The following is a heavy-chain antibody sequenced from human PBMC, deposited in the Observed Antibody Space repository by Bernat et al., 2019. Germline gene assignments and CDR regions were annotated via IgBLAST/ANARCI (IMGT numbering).Heavy chain of an antibody. CDR3: AKDRRVVTGVGRQNFDH. J-gene: IGHJ4*02. CDR2: ISGSGDST. Sequence: EVQLLESGGGLVQPGGSLRLSCAASGFTFSNYAMSWVRQAPGKGLEWVSTISGSGDSTYYADSVKGRFTISRDNSKNTLFLQMNSLRAEDTAPYYCAKDRRVVTGVGRQNFDHWGQGSLVTVSS. D-gene: IGHD2-21*02. V-gene: IGHV3-23*01. CDR1: GFTFSNYA.